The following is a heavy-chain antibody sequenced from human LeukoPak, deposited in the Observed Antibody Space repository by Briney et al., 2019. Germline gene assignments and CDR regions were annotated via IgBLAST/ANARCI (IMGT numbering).Heavy chain of an antibody. J-gene: IGHJ3*02. Sequence: SETLSLTCTVSGGSISSYYWSWIRQPAGKGLEWIGRIYTSGSTNYNPSLKSRVTMSVDTSKNQFSLKLSSVTAADTAVYYCARDYYDSSGYYSAFDIWGQGTMVTVSS. V-gene: IGHV4-4*07. CDR1: GGSISSYY. CDR3: ARDYYDSSGYYSAFDI. CDR2: IYTSGST. D-gene: IGHD3-22*01.